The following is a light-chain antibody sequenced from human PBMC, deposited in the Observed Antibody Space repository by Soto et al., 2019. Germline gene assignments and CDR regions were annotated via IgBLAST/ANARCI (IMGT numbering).Light chain of an antibody. V-gene: IGLV1-47*01. J-gene: IGLJ2*01. CDR3: AAWDDSLSGHVV. Sequence: QSVLTQPPSASGTPGQSVTISCSGSSSNIGSHYVYWYQQLPGTAPKLLIYRNNQRPSEVPDRFSGSKSGTSASLAISGLRPEDEADYHCAAWDDSLSGHVVFGGGTKVTVL. CDR2: RNN. CDR1: SSNIGSHY.